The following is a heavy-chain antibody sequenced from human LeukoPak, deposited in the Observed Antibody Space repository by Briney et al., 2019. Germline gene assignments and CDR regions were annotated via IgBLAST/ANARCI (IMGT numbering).Heavy chain of an antibody. Sequence: SETLSLTCTVSGGSVSSGSYYWSWIRQPPGTGLEWIGYIYYSGSTKYNPSLKSRVTISVDTSKNQFSLKLSSVTAADTAVYYCARDTTNVYYYDTSGYDHWGQGTLVTVSS. CDR1: GGSVSSGSYY. J-gene: IGHJ4*02. D-gene: IGHD3-22*01. V-gene: IGHV4-61*01. CDR3: ARDTTNVYYYDTSGYDH. CDR2: IYYSGST.